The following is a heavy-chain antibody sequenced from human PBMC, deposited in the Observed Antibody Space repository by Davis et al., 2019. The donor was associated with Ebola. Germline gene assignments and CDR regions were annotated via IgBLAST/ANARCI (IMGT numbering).Heavy chain of an antibody. CDR3: ATTPQYSSGQNKPFDY. J-gene: IGHJ4*02. CDR1: GVTFSSYW. D-gene: IGHD6-19*01. CDR2: INSGGSSI. V-gene: IGHV3-74*01. Sequence: HTGGSLRLSCAASGVTFSSYWMYWVRQIPGKGLVWVSRINSGGSSISYADSVKGRFTISRDNAKNTLYLQMNSLRAEDTAVYYCATTPQYSSGQNKPFDYWGQGTLVTVSS.